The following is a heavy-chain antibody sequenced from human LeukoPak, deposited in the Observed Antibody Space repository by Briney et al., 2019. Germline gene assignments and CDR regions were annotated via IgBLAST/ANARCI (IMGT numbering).Heavy chain of an antibody. Sequence: GGSLRLSCAASGFTFSRHPMNWVRQAPGRGLEWVSYISSSGSTIYYADSVKGRFTISRDNAKNSLYLQMNSLRAEDTAVYYCASGDIVATTASDYWGQGTLVTVSS. CDR3: ASGDIVATTASDY. D-gene: IGHD5-12*01. CDR1: GFTFSRHP. J-gene: IGHJ4*02. V-gene: IGHV3-48*04. CDR2: ISSSGSTI.